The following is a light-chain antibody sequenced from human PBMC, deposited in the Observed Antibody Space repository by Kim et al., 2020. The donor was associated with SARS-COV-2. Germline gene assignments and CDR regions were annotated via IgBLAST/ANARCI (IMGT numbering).Light chain of an antibody. CDR1: QSIRSY. J-gene: IGKJ2*01. V-gene: IGKV1-39*01. Sequence: ASVGDRVTITCRASQSIRSYLNWYHQKPGKAPRALIYTASTLQTGVPSRFSGSGSGTDFTLTISSLQPEDCGTYYCQQTFSIPYTFGQGTKVDIK. CDR3: QQTFSIPYT. CDR2: TAS.